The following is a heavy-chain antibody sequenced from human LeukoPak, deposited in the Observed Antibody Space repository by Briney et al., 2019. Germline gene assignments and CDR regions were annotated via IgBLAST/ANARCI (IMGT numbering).Heavy chain of an antibody. Sequence: GESLKISCKASGYSFSNFWIGWVRQMPGKGLEWMGVIYPGDSDTRYSPSFQGQVTISADKSISTAYLQWSSLKASDTAMYYCAGHAYEGSEIGYYMDVWGQGTTVTVSS. CDR2: IYPGDSDT. CDR3: AGHAYEGSEIGYYMDV. CDR1: GYSFSNFW. D-gene: IGHD3-22*01. V-gene: IGHV5-51*01. J-gene: IGHJ6*02.